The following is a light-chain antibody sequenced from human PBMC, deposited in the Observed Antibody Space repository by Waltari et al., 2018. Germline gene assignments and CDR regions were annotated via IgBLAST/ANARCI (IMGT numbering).Light chain of an antibody. Sequence: EIVLTQSPGTLSLSPAERATLFCRASQSVTRTLAWYQQKPGQAPRLLIYDASSRATGIPDRFSGSGYGTDFSLTISRLEPENFAVYYCQKYGTLPATFGQGTKVEIK. CDR3: QKYGTLPAT. V-gene: IGKV3-20*01. J-gene: IGKJ1*01. CDR1: QSVTRT. CDR2: DAS.